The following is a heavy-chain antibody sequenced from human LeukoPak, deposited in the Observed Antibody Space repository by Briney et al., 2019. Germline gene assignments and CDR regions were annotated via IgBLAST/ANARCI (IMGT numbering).Heavy chain of an antibody. V-gene: IGHV3-74*01. CDR2: INSDGSDT. J-gene: IGHJ4*02. CDR3: AKSFWWFGEFSPFDY. Sequence: ARSLRISCAATGFTFSSSWMHWVRQAPGKGLMLVSRINSDGSDTRYADSVKGRFNISRDNAKNTLYLQMNRLRAEDTAVYYCAKSFWWFGEFSPFDYWGQGTLLTVSS. D-gene: IGHD3-10*01. CDR1: GFTFSSSW.